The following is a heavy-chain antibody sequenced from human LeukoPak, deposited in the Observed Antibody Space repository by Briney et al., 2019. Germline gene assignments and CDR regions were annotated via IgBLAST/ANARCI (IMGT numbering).Heavy chain of an antibody. J-gene: IGHJ4*02. Sequence: SETLSLTCTVSGYSISSGYYWGWIRQPPGKGLEWIGSIYHSGSTYYNPSLKSRVTISVDTSKNQFSLKLSSVTAADTAVYYCARGTPYDYGGNAPFDHWGQGTLVTVSS. CDR3: ARGTPYDYGGNAPFDH. CDR1: GYSISSGYY. D-gene: IGHD4-23*01. V-gene: IGHV4-38-2*02. CDR2: IYHSGST.